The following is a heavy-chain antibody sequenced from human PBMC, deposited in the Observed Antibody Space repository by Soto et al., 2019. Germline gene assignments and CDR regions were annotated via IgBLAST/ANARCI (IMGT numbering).Heavy chain of an antibody. D-gene: IGHD3-22*01. CDR2: ISGSGGST. CDR3: AKDYRALVVITHPGY. Sequence: GGSLRLSCAASVFTFSSYAMSWVRQAPGKGLEWVSAISGSGGSTYYADSVKGRFTISRDNSKNTLYPQMNSLRAEDTAVYYCAKDYRALVVITHPGYWGQGTLVTVSS. V-gene: IGHV3-23*01. CDR1: VFTFSSYA. J-gene: IGHJ4*02.